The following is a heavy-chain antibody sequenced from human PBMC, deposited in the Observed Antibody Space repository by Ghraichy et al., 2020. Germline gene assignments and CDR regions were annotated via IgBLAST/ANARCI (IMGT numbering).Heavy chain of an antibody. CDR3: ARIQYSSSGHAFDI. Sequence: SETLSLTCNVSGGSITSGGYYWNWIRQPAGKGLEWIGRIYPSGSTNYNPSLTSRVTISLDLSKNQVSLNLNFVTAADPAVYYCARIQYSSSGHAFDIWGQGTMVTVSS. J-gene: IGHJ3*02. V-gene: IGHV4-61*02. CDR2: IYPSGST. CDR1: GGSITSGGYY. D-gene: IGHD6-13*01.